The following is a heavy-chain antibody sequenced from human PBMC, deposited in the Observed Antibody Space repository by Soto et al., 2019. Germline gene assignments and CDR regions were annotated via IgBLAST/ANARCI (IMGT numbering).Heavy chain of an antibody. Sequence: PRESLKISCTGSGYSVTSYWISWVRQMPGKGLEWMGRIDPSDSYTNYSPSFQGHVTISADKSISTAYLQWSSLKASDTAMYYCARVRPTVTQGYYYYYGMDVWGQGTTVTVSS. D-gene: IGHD4-17*01. J-gene: IGHJ6*02. V-gene: IGHV5-10-1*01. CDR1: GYSVTSYW. CDR3: ARVRPTVTQGYYYYYGMDV. CDR2: IDPSDSYT.